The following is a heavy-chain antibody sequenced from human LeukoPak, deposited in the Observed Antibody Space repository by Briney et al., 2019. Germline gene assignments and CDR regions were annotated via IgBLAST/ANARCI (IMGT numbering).Heavy chain of an antibody. Sequence: ASVKVSCKTSDYTFTNYGVTWVRQGPGQGLEWMGWINTYNGDTHYAHKFQDRVTMTTDTSTSTAYMELRNLTSDDMAVYYCARHLVGAPDYWGQGTLVAVSS. CDR2: INTYNGDT. CDR1: DYTFTNYG. D-gene: IGHD1-26*01. CDR3: ARHLVGAPDY. V-gene: IGHV1-18*03. J-gene: IGHJ4*02.